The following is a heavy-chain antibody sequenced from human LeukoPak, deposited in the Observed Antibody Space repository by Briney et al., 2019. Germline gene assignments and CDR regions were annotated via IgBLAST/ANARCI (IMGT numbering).Heavy chain of an antibody. J-gene: IGHJ5*02. CDR2: IYSGCST. CDR1: GFTVSSNC. V-gene: IGHV3-66*01. CDR3: ARDHPGGYWFDP. D-gene: IGHD3-10*01. Sequence: GGSLRLSCAASGFTVSSNCMSWVRQAPGKGLEWVSVIYSGCSTYYADSVKGRFTISRDNSKNTLYLQMNSLRAEDTAVYYCARDHPGGYWFDPWGQGTLVTVSS.